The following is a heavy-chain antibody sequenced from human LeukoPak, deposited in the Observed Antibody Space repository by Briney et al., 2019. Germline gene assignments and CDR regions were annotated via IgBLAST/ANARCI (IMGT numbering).Heavy chain of an antibody. D-gene: IGHD5-18*01. J-gene: IGHJ4*02. Sequence: GGSLRLSCAASGFNFGSYDMNWVRQAPGKGLEYLSTINTDGSNTWYTDSVKGRFTISRDNSKNTLYLQMNSLRAEDTAVYYCAREDTSLVIAYWGQGTLVTVSS. CDR2: INTDGSNT. V-gene: IGHV3-23*01. CDR3: AREDTSLVIAY. CDR1: GFNFGSYD.